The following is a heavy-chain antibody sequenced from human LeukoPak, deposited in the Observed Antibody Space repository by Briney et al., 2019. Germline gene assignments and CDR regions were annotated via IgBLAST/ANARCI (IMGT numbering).Heavy chain of an antibody. J-gene: IGHJ4*02. CDR2: ISGNGMET. CDR3: AKRIRDGYNTPIDD. V-gene: IGHV3-23*01. CDR1: GFSVSSNY. Sequence: PGGSLRLSCAASGFSVSSNYMSWVRQAPGKGLEWVSGISGNGMETHHADSVKGRFTISRDPSKNTLHLQMNSLRGEDTAIYYCAKRIRDGYNTPIDDWGQRTLVTVSS. D-gene: IGHD5-24*01.